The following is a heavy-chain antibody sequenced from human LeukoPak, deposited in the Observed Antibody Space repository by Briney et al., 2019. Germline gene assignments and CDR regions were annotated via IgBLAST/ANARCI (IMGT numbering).Heavy chain of an antibody. CDR1: GDSISTYY. CDR3: AREDSSSWYLDY. V-gene: IGHV4-59*12. J-gene: IGHJ4*02. CDR2: IYYSGDT. Sequence: SETLSLTCSISGDSISTYYWSWIRQTPGKGLEWIGYIYYSGDTNYNPSLKSRVTISVDTSKNQFSLKLSSVTAADTAVYYCAREDSSSWYLDYWGQGTLVTVSS. D-gene: IGHD6-13*01.